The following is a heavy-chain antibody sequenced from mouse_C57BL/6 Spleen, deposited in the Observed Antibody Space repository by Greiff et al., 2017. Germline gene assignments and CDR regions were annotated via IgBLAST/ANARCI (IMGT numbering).Heavy chain of an antibody. CDR1: GFTFSDYG. CDR3: ARRGDGIYAMDY. V-gene: IGHV5-15*04. J-gene: IGHJ4*01. Sequence: EVMLVESGGGLVQPGGSLKLSCAASGFTFSDYGMAWVRQAPRKGPEWVAFISNLAYSIYYADTVTGRFTISRENAKNTLYQEMSRLRSEDTAMYYCARRGDGIYAMDYWGQGTSVTVSS. D-gene: IGHD2-1*01. CDR2: ISNLAYSI.